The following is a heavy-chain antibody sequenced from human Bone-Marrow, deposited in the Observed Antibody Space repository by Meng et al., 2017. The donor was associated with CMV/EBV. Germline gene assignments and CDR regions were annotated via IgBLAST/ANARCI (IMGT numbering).Heavy chain of an antibody. J-gene: IGHJ6*02. CDR2: IYSGGST. D-gene: IGHD3-22*01. V-gene: IGHV3-53*05. CDR3: ARERESAYDSSGYYSYYYGMDV. CDR1: GFTVSSNY. Sequence: GGSLRLSCAASGFTVSSNYMSWVRQAPGKGLERVSVIYSGGSTYYADSVKGRFTISRDNSKITLYLQMNSLRAEDTAVYYCARERESAYDSSGYYSYYYGMDVWGQGTTVTVSS.